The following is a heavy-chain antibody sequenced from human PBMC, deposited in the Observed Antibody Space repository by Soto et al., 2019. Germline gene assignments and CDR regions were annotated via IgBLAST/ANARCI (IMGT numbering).Heavy chain of an antibody. V-gene: IGHV2-5*01. Sequence: QITLKESGPALMKPTQTLTLTCAFSGFSLSTSGVGVGWVRQPPGKALEWLALFFSNDDKRYSPSLMSRLTSTKDTSKNQVVLTMTNIDPVDTATYYCSHMRGPGLFGMDVWGQGTTVPVSS. J-gene: IGHJ6*02. D-gene: IGHD3-22*01. CDR2: FFSNDDK. CDR3: SHMRGPGLFGMDV. CDR1: GFSLSTSGVG.